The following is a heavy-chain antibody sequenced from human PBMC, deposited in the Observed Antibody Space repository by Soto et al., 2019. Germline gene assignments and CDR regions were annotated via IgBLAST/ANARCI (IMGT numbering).Heavy chain of an antibody. CDR3: ARDDIVVVPAAMDPYYYYYMDV. Sequence: PGGSLRLSCAASGFTFSSYSMNWVRQAPGKGLEWVSYISSSSSTIYYADSVKGRFTISRDNAKNSLYLQMNSLRAEDTAVYYCARDDIVVVPAAMDPYYYYYMDVWGNGTTVTVSS. D-gene: IGHD2-2*01. CDR2: ISSSSSTI. J-gene: IGHJ6*03. CDR1: GFTFSSYS. V-gene: IGHV3-48*01.